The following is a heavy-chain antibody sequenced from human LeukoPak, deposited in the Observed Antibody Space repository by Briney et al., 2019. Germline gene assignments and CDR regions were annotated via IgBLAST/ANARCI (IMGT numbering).Heavy chain of an antibody. D-gene: IGHD6-19*01. V-gene: IGHV1-2*02. CDR1: GYTFTVYY. J-gene: IGHJ4*02. Sequence: ASVKVSCKASGYTFTVYYMHWVRQAPGQGLEWMGWINPNSGGTNYAQKFQGRVTMTRDTSISTAYMELSRLRSDDTAVYYCARDADYSSGWYVYWGQGILVTVSS. CDR3: ARDADYSSGWYVY. CDR2: INPNSGGT.